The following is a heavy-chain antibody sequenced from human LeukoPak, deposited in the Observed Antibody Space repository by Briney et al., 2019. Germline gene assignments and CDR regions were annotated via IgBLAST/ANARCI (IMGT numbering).Heavy chain of an antibody. V-gene: IGHV5-51*01. CDR1: GYSFISYW. J-gene: IGHJ6*02. CDR3: ARQDRKMDV. Sequence: HGEPLQISCKGSGYSFISYWIGWVRQMPGKGWEGLGIFYPGDPDTRYSPSFQGQLTISADKSISTAYLQWSSLQASGTAMYYCARQDRKMDVWGQGTTVTVSS. CDR2: FYPGDPDT.